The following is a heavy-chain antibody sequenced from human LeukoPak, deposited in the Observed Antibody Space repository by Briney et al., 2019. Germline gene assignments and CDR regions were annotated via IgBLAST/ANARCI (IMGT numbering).Heavy chain of an antibody. CDR1: GYTFTSYG. J-gene: IGHJ5*02. V-gene: IGHV1-69*04. CDR2: IIPILGIA. D-gene: IGHD1-26*01. CDR3: ARVIVGATPVWFDP. Sequence: GASVKVSCKASGYTFTSYGISWVRQAPGQGLEWMGRIIPILGIANYAQKFQGRVTITADKSTSTAYMELSSLRSEDTAVYYCARVIVGATPVWFDPWGQGTLVTVSS.